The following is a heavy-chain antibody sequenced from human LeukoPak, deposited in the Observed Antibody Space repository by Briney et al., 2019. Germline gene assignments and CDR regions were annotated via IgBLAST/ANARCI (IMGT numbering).Heavy chain of an antibody. Sequence: GGSLRLSCAASGFTFNSYTINWVRQTPGKGLAWVSSISSSGTYIYYADSVKGRFTISRDNSKNSLFLQMNSLGVEDTAVYYCATDTLRFRMDVWGNGTTVTVSS. V-gene: IGHV3-21*01. CDR3: ATDTLRFRMDV. D-gene: IGHD3-3*01. CDR2: ISSSGTYI. J-gene: IGHJ6*04. CDR1: GFTFNSYT.